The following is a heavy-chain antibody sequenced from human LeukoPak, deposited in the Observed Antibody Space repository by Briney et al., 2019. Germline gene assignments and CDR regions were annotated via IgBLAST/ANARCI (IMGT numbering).Heavy chain of an antibody. CDR2: INHSGST. D-gene: IGHD6-13*01. CDR3: ARHKQLGHFDY. CDR1: GGSFSGYY. Sequence: SETLSLTCAVYGGSFSGYYWSWIRQPPGKGLEWIGEINHSGSTNYNPSLKSRVTISVDTSKNQFSLKLNSVTAADTAVYYCARHKQLGHFDYWGQGTLVTVSS. V-gene: IGHV4-34*01. J-gene: IGHJ4*02.